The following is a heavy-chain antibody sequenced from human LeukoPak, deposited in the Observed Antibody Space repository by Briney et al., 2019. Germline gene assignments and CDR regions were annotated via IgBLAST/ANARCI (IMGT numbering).Heavy chain of an antibody. D-gene: IGHD3-22*01. CDR1: GFTFSSYA. CDR2: ISINGGRT. J-gene: IGHJ4*02. CDR3: VKDRYSSGYYLDY. V-gene: IGHV3-64D*09. Sequence: GGTLRLSCSASGFTFSSYAMHWVRQAPGQGLEYVSAISINGGRTYYADSVKGRFTISRDNSKNTLYLQMSMLRAEDTAVYYCVKDRYSSGYYLDYWGQGPLVIVSS.